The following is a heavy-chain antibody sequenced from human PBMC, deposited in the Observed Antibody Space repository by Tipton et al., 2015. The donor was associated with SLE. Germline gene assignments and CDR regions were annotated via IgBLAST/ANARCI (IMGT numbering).Heavy chain of an antibody. V-gene: IGHV3-9*01. J-gene: IGHJ4*02. CDR2: ISWNRGSI. CDR3: AKDWGIAVAAYYFDC. CDR1: GFTFDDYA. Sequence: QLVQSGGGLVQPGRSLRLSCAASGFTFDDYAMHWVRQAPGKGLEWVSGISWNRGSIGYADSVKGRFTISRDNAKNSLYLQMNSLRAEDTALYYCAKDWGIAVAAYYFDCWGQGTLVTVSS. D-gene: IGHD6-19*01.